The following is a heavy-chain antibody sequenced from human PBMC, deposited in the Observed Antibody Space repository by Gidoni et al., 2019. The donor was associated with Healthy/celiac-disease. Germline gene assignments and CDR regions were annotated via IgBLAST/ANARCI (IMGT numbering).Heavy chain of an antibody. D-gene: IGHD6-19*01. J-gene: IGHJ4*02. CDR2: FDPEDGET. V-gene: IGHV1-24*01. CDR3: ATGIAVAGTPWDFDY. Sequence: LEWMGGFDPEDGETIYAQKFQGRVTMTEDTSTDTAYMELSSLRSEDTAVYYCATGIAVAGTPWDFDYWGQGTLVTVSS.